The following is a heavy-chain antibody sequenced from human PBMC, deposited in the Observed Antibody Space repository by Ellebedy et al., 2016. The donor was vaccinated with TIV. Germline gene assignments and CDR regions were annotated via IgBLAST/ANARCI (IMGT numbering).Heavy chain of an antibody. D-gene: IGHD2-15*01. Sequence: GESQKISXAASGFMFSDYGMHWVRQAPGKGLEWVAVISNDGSHRYYVDSVRGRFTISRDNAKNSLFLQMDSLRAEDTAVYYCARGTSKGVVGAQYYFDYWGQGTLVTVSS. CDR1: GFMFSDYG. J-gene: IGHJ4*02. CDR2: ISNDGSHR. V-gene: IGHV3-30*03. CDR3: ARGTSKGVVGAQYYFDY.